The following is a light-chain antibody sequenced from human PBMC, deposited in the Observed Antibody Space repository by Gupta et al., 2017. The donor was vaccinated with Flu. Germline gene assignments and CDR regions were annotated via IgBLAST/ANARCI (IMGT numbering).Light chain of an antibody. V-gene: IGLV1-40*01. CDR3: QSYEDSRTGTWV. J-gene: IGLJ3*02. CDR1: GSNFGAGYD. CDR2: DNK. Sequence: QSVLTPPPSVSGAPGPSITISCIGSGSNFGAGYDVPWFQHLPVKAPNLLIYDNKNRRSGGPARCSGSKSGTSAAMVITGLQAEEEATYFCQSYEDSRTGTWVFGGGTKVTVL.